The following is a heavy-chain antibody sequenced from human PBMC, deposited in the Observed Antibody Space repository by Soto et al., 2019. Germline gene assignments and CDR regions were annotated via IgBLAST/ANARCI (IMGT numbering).Heavy chain of an antibody. J-gene: IGHJ4*02. V-gene: IGHV1-18*01. D-gene: IGHD2-15*01. CDR1: GYTFTSYG. Sequence: QVQLVQSGAXXXKPGASVXXXXKASGYTFTSYGISWVRQAPGQGLEWMGWISAYNGNTNYAQKLQGRVTMTTDTSTSTAYMELRSLRSDDTAVYYCARDSYCSGGSCYRGYFDYWGQGTLVTVSS. CDR3: ARDSYCSGGSCYRGYFDY. CDR2: ISAYNGNT.